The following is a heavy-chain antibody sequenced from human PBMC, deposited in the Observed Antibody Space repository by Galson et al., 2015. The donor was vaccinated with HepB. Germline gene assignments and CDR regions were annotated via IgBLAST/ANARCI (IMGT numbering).Heavy chain of an antibody. CDR1: GFTFSSYS. CDR2: ISSSSSTI. V-gene: IGHV3-48*01. J-gene: IGHJ4*02. Sequence: SLRLSCAASGFTFSSYSMNWVRQAPGKGLEWVSYISSSSSTIYYADSVKGRFTIPRDNAKNSLYLQMNSLRAEDTAVYYCASLCSGGSCYRDYWGQGTLVTVSS. D-gene: IGHD2-15*01. CDR3: ASLCSGGSCYRDY.